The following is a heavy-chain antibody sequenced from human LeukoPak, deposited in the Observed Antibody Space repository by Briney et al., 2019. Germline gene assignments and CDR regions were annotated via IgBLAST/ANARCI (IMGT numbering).Heavy chain of an antibody. D-gene: IGHD3-22*01. CDR2: ISGSGGST. CDR1: GFTFSSYA. J-gene: IGHJ4*02. CDR3: AKNRRTTPYYYDSSGSPPDY. V-gene: IGHV3-23*01. Sequence: PGGSLRLSCAASGFTFSSYAMSWVRQAPGKGLEWVSAISGSGGSTYYADPVKGGFTISRENSKNTLYLQTNSLRAEDTAVYYCAKNRRTTPYYYDSSGSPPDYWGQGTLVTVSS.